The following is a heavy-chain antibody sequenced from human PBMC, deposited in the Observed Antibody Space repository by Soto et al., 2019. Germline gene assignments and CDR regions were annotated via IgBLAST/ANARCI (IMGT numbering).Heavy chain of an antibody. CDR3: ERDAFCTSTNCRVGNWFDP. CDR2: INHRGST. CDR1: GGSFSCYY. Sequence: PSETLSLTCVVYGGSFSCYYWSGIRQSPVRGLEWIGGINHRGSTNYNPSLESRVTISVDTSKNQFSLKLPSVTAADTAMYYCERDAFCTSTNCRVGNWFDPWGQGTLVTVSS. J-gene: IGHJ5*02. V-gene: IGHV4-34*01. D-gene: IGHD2-2*01.